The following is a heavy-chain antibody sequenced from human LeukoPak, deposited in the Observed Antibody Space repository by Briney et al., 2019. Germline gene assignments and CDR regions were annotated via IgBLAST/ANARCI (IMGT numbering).Heavy chain of an antibody. D-gene: IGHD1-7*01. CDR2: IIPIFGTA. Sequence: SVKVSCKASGGTFSSYAISWVRQAPGQGLEWMGGIIPIFGTANYAQKFQGRVTITADESTSTAYMELSSLRSEDTAVYYCARPRYNWNYVFDCWGQGTLVTVSS. CDR3: ARPRYNWNYVFDC. V-gene: IGHV1-69*13. CDR1: GGTFSSYA. J-gene: IGHJ4*02.